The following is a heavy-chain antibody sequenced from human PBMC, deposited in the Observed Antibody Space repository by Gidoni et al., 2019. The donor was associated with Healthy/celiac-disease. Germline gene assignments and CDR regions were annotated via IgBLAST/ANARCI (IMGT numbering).Heavy chain of an antibody. CDR2: INPDSGGT. J-gene: IGHJ5*02. CDR3: ARGRTDIVVVPAATPLNWFDP. Sequence: QVQLVQSGAEVKKPGASVKVSCKASGYSFPGYYMHWGRHAPGQGLEWMGWINPDSGGTNYAQKFQGRVTMTRDTSSSSAYMELSRLRPDDTAIYYCARGRTDIVVVPAATPLNWFDPWGQGTLVTVSS. V-gene: IGHV1-2*02. D-gene: IGHD2-2*01. CDR1: GYSFPGYY.